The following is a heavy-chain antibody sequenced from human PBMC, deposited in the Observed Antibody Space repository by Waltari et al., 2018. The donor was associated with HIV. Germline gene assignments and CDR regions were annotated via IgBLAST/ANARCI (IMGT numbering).Heavy chain of an antibody. Sequence: EVQLVESGGGLVKPGGSLRLSCAASGFTLSSYSINWVRQAPGKGLEWVSSIISSSSYIYYADSVKGRFTISRDNAKNSLYLQMNSLRAEDTAVYYCARDRGEWEYSYGSYYFDYWGQGTLVTVSS. CDR2: IISSSSYI. J-gene: IGHJ4*02. CDR1: GFTLSSYS. CDR3: ARDRGEWEYSYGSYYFDY. D-gene: IGHD5-18*01. V-gene: IGHV3-21*01.